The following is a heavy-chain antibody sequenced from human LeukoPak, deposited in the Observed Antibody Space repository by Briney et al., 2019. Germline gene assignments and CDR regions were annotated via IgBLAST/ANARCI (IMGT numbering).Heavy chain of an antibody. CDR2: IYYSGTT. CDR1: GGSISNYY. Sequence: PSETLSLTCTVSGGSISNYYWSWIRQPPGKGLEWIGDIYYSGTTNDNPSLKSRVTISVDTSKNQFSLKLSSVTAADTAVYYCARVRIGQQLDKYYYYAMDVWGQGTTVTVSS. V-gene: IGHV4-59*01. J-gene: IGHJ6*02. CDR3: ARVRIGQQLDKYYYYAMDV. D-gene: IGHD6-13*01.